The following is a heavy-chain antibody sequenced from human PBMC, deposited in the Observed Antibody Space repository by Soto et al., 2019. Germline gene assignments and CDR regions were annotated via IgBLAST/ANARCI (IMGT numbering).Heavy chain of an antibody. V-gene: IGHV4-34*01. J-gene: IGHJ6*02. Sequence: SETLSLTCAVYGGSFSGYYWSWIRQPPGKGLEWIGEINHSGSTNYNPSLKSRVTISVDTSKNQFSLKLSSVTAADTAVYYCASQLRGYSYGPRNYGMDVWGQGTTVTVSS. D-gene: IGHD5-18*01. CDR2: INHSGST. CDR3: ASQLRGYSYGPRNYGMDV. CDR1: GGSFSGYY.